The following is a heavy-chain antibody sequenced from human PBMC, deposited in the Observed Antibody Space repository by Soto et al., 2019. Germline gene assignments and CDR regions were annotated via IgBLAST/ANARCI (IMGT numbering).Heavy chain of an antibody. J-gene: IGHJ4*02. V-gene: IGHV1-46*01. CDR3: AREGGYYYDSSGYYYFGY. CDR2: INPSGGST. CDR1: GYTFTSYY. Sequence: ASVKVSCKASGYTFTSYYLHWVRQAPGQGLEWMGIINPSGGSTSYAQKFQGRVTMTRDTSTSTVYMELSSLRSEDTAVYYCAREGGYYYDSSGYYYFGYWGQGTLVTVSS. D-gene: IGHD3-22*01.